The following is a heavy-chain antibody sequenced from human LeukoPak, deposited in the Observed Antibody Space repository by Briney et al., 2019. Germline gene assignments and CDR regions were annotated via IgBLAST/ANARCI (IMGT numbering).Heavy chain of an antibody. Sequence: GGSLRLSCAASGLTFGNYEMNWVRQAPGKGLEWVSYISSGGSIIYYADSVKGRFTISRDNGKNSLYLQMNSLRAEDTAVYYCARGPFWGQGTLVTVSS. CDR1: GLTFGNYE. CDR3: ARGPF. CDR2: ISSGGSII. J-gene: IGHJ4*02. V-gene: IGHV3-48*03.